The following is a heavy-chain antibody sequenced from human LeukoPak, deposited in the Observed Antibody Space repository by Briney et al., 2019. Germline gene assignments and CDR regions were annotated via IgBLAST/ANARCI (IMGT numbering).Heavy chain of an antibody. D-gene: IGHD2-2*02. CDR3: ARQVKPRYCSSTSCYKGRAFDI. CDR2: IYYSGST. J-gene: IGHJ3*02. V-gene: IGHV4-39*01. Sequence: SETLSLTCTVSGGSISSSSYYWGWIRQPPGKGLEWIGSIYYSGSTYYNPSLKSRVTISVDTSKNQFSLKLSSVTAADTAVYYCARQVKPRYCSSTSCYKGRAFDIWGQGTMVTVSS. CDR1: GGSISSSSYY.